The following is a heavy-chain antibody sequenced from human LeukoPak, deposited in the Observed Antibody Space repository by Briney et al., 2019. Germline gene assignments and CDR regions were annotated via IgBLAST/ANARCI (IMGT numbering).Heavy chain of an antibody. J-gene: IGHJ4*02. CDR3: ARGYDFWSGFFDY. Sequence: SVKVSCKASGGTFSSYAISWVRQAPGQGLEWMGGIIPIFGTANYAQKFQGRVTITADESTSTAYMELSSLRSEDTAVYYCARGYDFWSGFFDYWGQGTLVTVSS. D-gene: IGHD3-3*01. V-gene: IGHV1-69*13. CDR1: GGTFSSYA. CDR2: IIPIFGTA.